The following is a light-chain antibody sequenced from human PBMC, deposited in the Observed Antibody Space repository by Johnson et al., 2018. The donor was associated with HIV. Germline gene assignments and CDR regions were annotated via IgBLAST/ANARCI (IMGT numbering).Light chain of an antibody. J-gene: IGLJ1*01. Sequence: QSVLTQPPSVSAAPGQKVTISCSGSTSNIGHNYVSWYQQLPGTAPTLLIYEKNKRPSGILDRFSASKSGSSATLVITGLQTGDEADYYCGAWDSSRSAHFVFGTGTKVTVL. CDR1: TSNIGHNY. V-gene: IGLV1-51*02. CDR2: EKN. CDR3: GAWDSSRSAHFV.